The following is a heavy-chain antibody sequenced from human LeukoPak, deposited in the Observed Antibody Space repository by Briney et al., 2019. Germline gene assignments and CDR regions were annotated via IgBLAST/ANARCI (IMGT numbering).Heavy chain of an antibody. J-gene: IGHJ6*03. D-gene: IGHD6-13*01. CDR1: GGSISSYY. Sequence: SETLSLTCTVSGGSISSYYWSWIRQPPGKGLEWIGYIYYSGSTNYNPSLKSRVTISVDTSKNQFSLKLSSVTAADTAVYYCARLSFLSESGYSSSWSYYXYYYMDVWGKGTTVTXSS. CDR3: ARLSFLSESGYSSSWSYYXYYYMDV. CDR2: IYYSGST. V-gene: IGHV4-59*01.